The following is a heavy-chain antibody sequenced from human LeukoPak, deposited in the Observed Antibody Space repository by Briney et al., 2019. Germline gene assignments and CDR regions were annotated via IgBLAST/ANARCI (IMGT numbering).Heavy chain of an antibody. D-gene: IGHD7-27*01. Sequence: SETLSLTCTVSGGSITSAGYYWSWIRQPPGKGLEWVGYIYNSGTTYYNPSLKSRVTVSEDTSKNQFSLKLSSVTAADTAVYFCARLTGTSYLDYWGQGTLVTVFS. V-gene: IGHV4-31*03. CDR3: ARLTGTSYLDY. CDR1: GGSITSAGYY. J-gene: IGHJ4*02. CDR2: IYNSGTT.